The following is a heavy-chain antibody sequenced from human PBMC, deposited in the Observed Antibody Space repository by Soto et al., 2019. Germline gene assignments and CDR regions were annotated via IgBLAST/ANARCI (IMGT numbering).Heavy chain of an antibody. D-gene: IGHD3-22*01. CDR1: GYSISSGYY. CDR3: ARAIDYYDSSGYYYFDY. Sequence: SETLSLTCTVSGYSISSGYYWGWIRQPPGKGLEWIGSIYHSGSTYYNPSLKSRVTISVDTSKNQFSLKLSSVTAADTAVYYCARAIDYYDSSGYYYFDYWGQGTLVTVSS. V-gene: IGHV4-38-2*02. J-gene: IGHJ4*02. CDR2: IYHSGST.